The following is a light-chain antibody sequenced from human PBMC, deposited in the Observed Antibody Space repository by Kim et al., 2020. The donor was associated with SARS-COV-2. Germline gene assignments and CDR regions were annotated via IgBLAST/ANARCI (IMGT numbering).Light chain of an antibody. J-gene: IGLJ3*02. CDR1: SGGIASNH. V-gene: IGLV6-57*03. CDR3: QSYDSRFWV. CDR2: EDS. Sequence: NFMLTQPHSVSESPGRTVTISCTRSSGGIASNHVQWYQQRPGSAPTTLIYEDSLRASGVPDRFSGSIDSSSNSASLTISGLKTEDEADYYCQSYDSRFWVFGGGTQLTVL.